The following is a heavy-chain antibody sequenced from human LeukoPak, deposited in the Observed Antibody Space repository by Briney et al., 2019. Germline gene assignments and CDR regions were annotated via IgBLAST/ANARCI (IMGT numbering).Heavy chain of an antibody. Sequence: PGGSLRLSCAASGFTFSSYSMNWVRQAPGKGLEWVSYISSSSSTIYYADSVKGRFTISRDNAKNSLYLQMNSLRAEDTAVYYCARDLTIFLPTNWFDPWGQGTLVTVSS. D-gene: IGHD3-9*01. CDR1: GFTFSSYS. J-gene: IGHJ5*02. CDR3: ARDLTIFLPTNWFDP. V-gene: IGHV3-48*01. CDR2: ISSSSSTI.